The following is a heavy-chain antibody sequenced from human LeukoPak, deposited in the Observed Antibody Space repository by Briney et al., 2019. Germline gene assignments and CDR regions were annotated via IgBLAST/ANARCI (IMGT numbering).Heavy chain of an antibody. Sequence: SETLSLTCTVSGYSISSGYYWGWIRQPPGKGLEWIGSIYHSGSTYYNPSLKSRVTISVDTSKNQFSLKLSSVTAADTAVYYCARVSRGWYGEYYFDYWGQGTLVTVSS. D-gene: IGHD6-19*01. CDR2: IYHSGST. V-gene: IGHV4-38-2*02. J-gene: IGHJ4*02. CDR3: ARVSRGWYGEYYFDY. CDR1: GYSISSGYY.